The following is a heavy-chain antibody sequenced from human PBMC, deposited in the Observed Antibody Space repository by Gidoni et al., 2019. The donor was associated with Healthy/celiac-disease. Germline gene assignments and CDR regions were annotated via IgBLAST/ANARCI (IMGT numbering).Heavy chain of an antibody. CDR2: ISGSGGST. CDR1: GSTFSSFA. CDR3: AKDQSDSGGYGYYYYGMDV. Sequence: EVQLLEPGGGLVQPGGSLSLSCAASGSTFSSFAISWVRQAPGKGLAWVSAISGSGGSTYYADSVKGRFTISRDNSKNTLYLQMNSLRAEDTAVYYCAKDQSDSGGYGYYYYGMDVWGQGTTVTVSS. J-gene: IGHJ6*02. D-gene: IGHD1-26*01. V-gene: IGHV3-23*01.